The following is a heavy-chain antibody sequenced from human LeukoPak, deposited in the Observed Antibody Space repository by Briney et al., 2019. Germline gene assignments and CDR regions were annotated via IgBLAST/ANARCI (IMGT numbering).Heavy chain of an antibody. CDR3: ARGIAYYDFWSGYPPNQNWFDP. D-gene: IGHD3-3*01. V-gene: IGHV4-39*07. Sequence: KPSETLSLTCTVSGGSISSSSYYWGWIRQPPGKGLEWIGSIYYSGSTYYNPSLKSRVTISVDTSKNQFSLKLSSVTAADTAVYYCARGIAYYDFWSGYPPNQNWFDPWGQGTLVTVSS. CDR2: IYYSGST. CDR1: GGSISSSSYY. J-gene: IGHJ5*02.